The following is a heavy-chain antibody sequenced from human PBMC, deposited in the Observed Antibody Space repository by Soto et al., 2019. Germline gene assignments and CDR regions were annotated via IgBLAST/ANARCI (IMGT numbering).Heavy chain of an antibody. CDR2: INAGNGNT. J-gene: IGHJ6*02. Sequence: ASVKVSCKASGYTFTSYAMHWVRQAPGQRLEWMGWINAGNGNTKYSQKFQGRVTITRDTSASTAYMELSSLRSEDTAVYYCARDDYGSGSYYHPPTFYYGMDVWGQGTTVPVSS. CDR3: ARDDYGSGSYYHPPTFYYGMDV. D-gene: IGHD3-10*01. CDR1: GYTFTSYA. V-gene: IGHV1-3*01.